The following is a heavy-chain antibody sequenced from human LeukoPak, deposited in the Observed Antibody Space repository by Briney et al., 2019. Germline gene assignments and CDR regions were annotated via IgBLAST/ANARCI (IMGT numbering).Heavy chain of an antibody. CDR3: AREGLSGWAH. CDR1: GGSFSGYY. CDR2: INHSGST. V-gene: IGHV4-34*01. D-gene: IGHD6-19*01. Sequence: SETLSLTCAVYGGSFSGYYWSWIRQPPGKGLEWIGEINHSGSTNYNPSLKSRVTISVDTSKNQFSLKLSSVTAADTAVYYCAREGLSGWAHGGQGTLVTVSS. J-gene: IGHJ4*02.